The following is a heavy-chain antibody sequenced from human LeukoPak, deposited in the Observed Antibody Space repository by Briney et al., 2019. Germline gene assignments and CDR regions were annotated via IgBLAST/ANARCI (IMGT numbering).Heavy chain of an antibody. CDR1: GFTLSSYA. V-gene: IGHV3-23*01. CDR3: ARENLQRGFDY. D-gene: IGHD4-11*01. J-gene: IGHJ4*02. CDR2: ISGSGGST. Sequence: GGSLRLSCAASGFTLSSYAMSWVRQAPGKGLEWVSAISGSGGSTYHADSVKGRFTISRDNSKNTLYLQMNSLRAEDTAVYYCARENLQRGFDYWGQGTLVTVSS.